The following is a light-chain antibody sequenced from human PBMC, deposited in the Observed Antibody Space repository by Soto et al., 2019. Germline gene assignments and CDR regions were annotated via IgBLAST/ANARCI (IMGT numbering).Light chain of an antibody. CDR3: SSYTSSSTYG. Sequence: QSVLTQPASVSGSPGQSITMSCTGTSSDVGGYNYVSWYQQHPGKAPKLMIYEVSNRPSGVSNRFSGSKSGNTASLTVSGLQAEDEADYYCSSYTSSSTYGFGTGTKVTVL. CDR1: SSDVGGYNY. CDR2: EVS. V-gene: IGLV2-14*01. J-gene: IGLJ1*01.